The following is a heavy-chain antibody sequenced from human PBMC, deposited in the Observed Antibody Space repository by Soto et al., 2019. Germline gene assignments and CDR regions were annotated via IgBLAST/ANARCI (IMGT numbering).Heavy chain of an antibody. CDR3: ARDDVYSGYFDY. Sequence: SEPLSLTCSVYRGSFSSYHWRWIRQHQGKGLEWIGYIYYSGSTYYNPSLKSRVTISVDTSKNQFSLKLSSVTAADTAVYYCARDDVYSGYFDYWGQGTLVTVSS. J-gene: IGHJ4*02. D-gene: IGHD5-12*01. V-gene: IGHV4-59*06. CDR2: IYYSGST. CDR1: RGSFSSYH.